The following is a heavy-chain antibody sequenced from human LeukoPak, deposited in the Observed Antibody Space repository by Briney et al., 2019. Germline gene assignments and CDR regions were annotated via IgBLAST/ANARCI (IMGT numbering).Heavy chain of an antibody. D-gene: IGHD3-10*01. J-gene: IGHJ4*02. Sequence: GGSLRLSCAASGFTFSSFAMHWVRQAPGKGLEWVAIISSDGRETYYAEYVKGRFTISRDNSKKTLYLQMNSLRAEDTAIYYCAKADRGWGVITKDWGQGTLVTVSS. CDR3: AKADRGWGVITKD. V-gene: IGHV3-30*04. CDR1: GFTFSSFA. CDR2: ISSDGRET.